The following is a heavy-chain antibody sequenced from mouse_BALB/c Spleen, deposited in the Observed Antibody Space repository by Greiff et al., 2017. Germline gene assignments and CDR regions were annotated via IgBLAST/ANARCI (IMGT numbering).Heavy chain of an antibody. CDR3: ARSISYDGSHYAMDY. CDR1: GYSITSDYA. D-gene: IGHD2-3*01. Sequence: EVQLVESGPGLVKPSQSLSLTCTVTGYSITSDYAWNWIRQFPGNKLEWMGYISYSGSTSYNPSLKSRISITRDTSKNQFFLQLNSVTTEDTATYYCARSISYDGSHYAMDYWGQGTSVTVSS. J-gene: IGHJ4*01. CDR2: ISYSGST. V-gene: IGHV3-2*02.